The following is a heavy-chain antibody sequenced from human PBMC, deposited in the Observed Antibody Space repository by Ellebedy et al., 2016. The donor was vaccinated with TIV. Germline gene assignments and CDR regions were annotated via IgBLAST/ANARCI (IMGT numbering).Heavy chain of an antibody. CDR2: ISAGSDTT. J-gene: IGHJ4*02. D-gene: IGHD2-15*01. CDR1: GFSFNTFF. CDR3: AKGGGSCCFEV. V-gene: IGHV3-23*01. Sequence: GGSLRLSXAASGFSFNTFFMSWVRHSPWRGLEWVSTISAGSDTTRFADSVKGRFTISRDNSKNTVYLRMNDLRAEDTAVYYCAKGGGSCCFEVWGQGTLVTVSS.